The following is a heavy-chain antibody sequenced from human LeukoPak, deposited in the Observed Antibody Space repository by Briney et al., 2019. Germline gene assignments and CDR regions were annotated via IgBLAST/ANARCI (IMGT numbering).Heavy chain of an antibody. CDR1: RFTLSSDE. J-gene: IGHJ4*02. D-gene: IGHD2-15*01. CDR3: ARGRRYCSGGSCYSSHQYFDY. Sequence: GGSLRLSCAASRFTLSSDEMNWVRQAPGKGPEWVSYISSSGSIIYYADSVKGRFTISRDNAKNSLYLQMNSLRAEDTAVYYCARGRRYCSGGSCYSSHQYFDYWGQGTLVTVSS. V-gene: IGHV3-48*03. CDR2: ISSSGSII.